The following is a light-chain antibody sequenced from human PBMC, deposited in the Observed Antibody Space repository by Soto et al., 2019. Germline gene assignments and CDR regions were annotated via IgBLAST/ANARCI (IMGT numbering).Light chain of an antibody. CDR2: NDR. J-gene: IGLJ2*01. V-gene: IGLV3-21*02. CDR1: DIGDKR. CDR3: QVWYSSSFPVF. Sequence: SYELTQAPSVSVAPGQTAWVTCGGDDIGDKRVHWYQQRPGQAPVLVVYNDRDRPSGIPERFSGSNSGNTATLTISRVEGGDEAEYYCQVWYSSSFPVFFGGGTRVTVL.